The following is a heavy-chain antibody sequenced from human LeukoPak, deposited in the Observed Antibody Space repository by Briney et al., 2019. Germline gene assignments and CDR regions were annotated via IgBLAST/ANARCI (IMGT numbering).Heavy chain of an antibody. CDR1: GDTVSSNSAA. D-gene: IGHD1-26*01. V-gene: IGHV6-1*01. CDR2: TYYRCKWSS. Sequence: SQTLSLTCAISGDTVSSNSAAWNWISQSPSRGLEWLGRTYYRCKWSSNYAVSVRVRITIHTDTSKNQFSLQLNSVTPEDTAEYYCARGRPLVGATQNAFDIWGQGTMVTVSS. CDR3: ARGRPLVGATQNAFDI. J-gene: IGHJ3*02.